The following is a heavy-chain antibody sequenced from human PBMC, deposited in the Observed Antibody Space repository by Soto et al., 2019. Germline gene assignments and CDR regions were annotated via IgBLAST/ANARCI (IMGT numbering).Heavy chain of an antibody. V-gene: IGHV4-59*01. Sequence: SETLSLTCTVSGGSISSYYWSWIRQPPGKGLEWIGYIYYSGSTNYNPSLKSRVTISVDTSKNQFSLKLSSVTAADPAVYYCARVNAAFDIWGQGTMVPVS. CDR3: ARVNAAFDI. CDR1: GGSISSYY. J-gene: IGHJ3*02. CDR2: IYYSGST.